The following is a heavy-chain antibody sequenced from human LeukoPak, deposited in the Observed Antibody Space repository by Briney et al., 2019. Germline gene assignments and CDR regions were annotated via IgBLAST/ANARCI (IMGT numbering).Heavy chain of an antibody. CDR1: GYTFTSYY. Sequence: GASVKVSCKASGYTFTSYYMHWVRQAPGQGLEWMGRINPSGGSTSYAQKFQGRVTMTRDTSTSTVYMELSSLRSEDTAVSYCARDLEGANSWFDYWGQGTLVTVSS. D-gene: IGHD1-26*01. J-gene: IGHJ4*02. V-gene: IGHV1-46*01. CDR2: INPSGGST. CDR3: ARDLEGANSWFDY.